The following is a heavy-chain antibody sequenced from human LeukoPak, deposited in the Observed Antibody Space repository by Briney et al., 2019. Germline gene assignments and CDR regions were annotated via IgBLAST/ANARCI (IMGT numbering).Heavy chain of an antibody. D-gene: IGHD2-2*01. CDR2: IIPIFGTA. CDR1: GGTFSSYA. Sequence: GASVKVSCKASGGTFSSYAISWERQAPGQGLEWMGGIIPIFGTANYAQKFQGRVTITADESTSTAYMELSSLRSEDTAVYYCARVGDCSSTSCPLDYYYYYMDVWGKGTTVTVSS. CDR3: ARVGDCSSTSCPLDYYYYYMDV. V-gene: IGHV1-69*13. J-gene: IGHJ6*03.